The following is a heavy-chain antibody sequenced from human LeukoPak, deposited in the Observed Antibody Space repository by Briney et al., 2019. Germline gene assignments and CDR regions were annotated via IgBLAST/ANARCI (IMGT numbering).Heavy chain of an antibody. J-gene: IGHJ1*01. Sequence: SETLSLTCAVYGGSFSGYYWSWIRQPPGKGLEWIGEINHSGSTNYNPSLKSRVTISVDTSKNQFSLKLSSVTAADTAVYYRARPRLAVAGLQYFQHWGQGTLVTVSS. CDR2: INHSGST. V-gene: IGHV4-34*01. CDR1: GGSFSGYY. CDR3: ARPRLAVAGLQYFQH. D-gene: IGHD6-19*01.